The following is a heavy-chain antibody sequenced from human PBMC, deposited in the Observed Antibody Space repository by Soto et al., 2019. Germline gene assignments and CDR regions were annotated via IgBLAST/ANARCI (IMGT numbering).Heavy chain of an antibody. CDR3: AILTLERYSGIFYYFDY. CDR2: IYPGDSDT. J-gene: IGHJ4*02. Sequence: GEPLKISWKGSGYSFTSYWIGWVRQMPGKGLEWMGIIYPGDSDTRYTPSFQGQLPISAHKSISTAYLQWSSLKASDTAMYYCAILTLERYSGIFYYFDYWGQGTLVTVSS. CDR1: GYSFTSYW. D-gene: IGHD1-26*01. V-gene: IGHV5-51*01.